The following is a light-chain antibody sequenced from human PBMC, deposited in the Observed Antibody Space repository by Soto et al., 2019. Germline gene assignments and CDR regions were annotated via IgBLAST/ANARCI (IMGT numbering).Light chain of an antibody. CDR1: SSDVGGYNY. J-gene: IGLJ3*02. CDR2: EVS. Sequence: QSALTQPASVSRSPGQSITISCTETSSDVGGYNYVSWYQQHPGKAPKVMIYEVSNRPSGVSNRFSGSKSGNTASLTISGLQAEDEADYYCTSYTSSSTRKVFGGGTKVTVL. V-gene: IGLV2-14*01. CDR3: TSYTSSSTRKV.